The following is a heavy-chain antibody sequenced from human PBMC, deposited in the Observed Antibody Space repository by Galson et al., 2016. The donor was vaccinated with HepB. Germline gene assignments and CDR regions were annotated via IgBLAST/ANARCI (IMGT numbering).Heavy chain of an antibody. J-gene: IGHJ4*02. CDR3: ARGDYGDYHFDY. Sequence: SLRLSCAASGFTFSTYGIHGVRQAPGKGLEWVAVISYDGNPKYYADSVKGRFTISRDNSKNTLYLQMNSLSAEDTAVYYCARGDYGDYHFDYWGQGTLVTVSS. D-gene: IGHD4-17*01. CDR1: GFTFSTYG. V-gene: IGHV3-30*03. CDR2: ISYDGNPK.